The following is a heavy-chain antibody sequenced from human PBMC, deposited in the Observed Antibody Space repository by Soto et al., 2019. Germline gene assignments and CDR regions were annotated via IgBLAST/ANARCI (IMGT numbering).Heavy chain of an antibody. Sequence: QVQLQESGPGLVKPSQTLSLTCSVSGYSLRFGGYYWSWIRQLPGKGLGWIGYIYYSGSTNYNPYGKCRVPISEATSTIQFPLASRSVTAAATAVHYCARGKGSGRARDWFDPWGQGTLVTVAS. V-gene: IGHV4-31*03. CDR3: ARGKGSGRARDWFDP. D-gene: IGHD3-10*01. CDR2: IYYSGST. J-gene: IGHJ5*02. CDR1: GYSLRFGGYY.